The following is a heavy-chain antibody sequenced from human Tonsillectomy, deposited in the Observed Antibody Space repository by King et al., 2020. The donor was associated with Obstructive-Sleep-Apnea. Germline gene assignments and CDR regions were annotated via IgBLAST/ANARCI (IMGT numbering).Heavy chain of an antibody. CDR3: ARGRDLYYDSSGIDY. D-gene: IGHD3-22*01. V-gene: IGHV4-59*01. Sequence: VQLQESGPRLVKPSETLSLICTVSGGSISSYYWSWIRQPPGKGLEWIGYIYYSGSTNYNPSLKSRVTISVETSQNQFSLKLSSVTAADTAVYYCARGRDLYYDSSGIDYWGQGTLVTVSS. CDR1: GGSISSYY. J-gene: IGHJ4*02. CDR2: IYYSGST.